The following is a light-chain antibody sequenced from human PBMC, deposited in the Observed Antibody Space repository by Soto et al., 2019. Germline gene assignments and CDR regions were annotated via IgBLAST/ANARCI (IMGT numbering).Light chain of an antibody. CDR1: QSISRW. V-gene: IGKV1-5*03. CDR2: KAS. CDR3: QQYYTYPWT. Sequence: DIQMTQSPSTLPASVGDRLTITCRASQSISRWVAWYQQRPGKGPKLLIYKASNLQGGVSSRFSGSGSGTEFTLTISGLQPDDFATYYCQQYYTYPWTFGHGTKVEIK. J-gene: IGKJ1*01.